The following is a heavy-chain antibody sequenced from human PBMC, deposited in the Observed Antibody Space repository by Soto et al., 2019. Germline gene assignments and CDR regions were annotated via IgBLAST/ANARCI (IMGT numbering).Heavy chain of an antibody. CDR2: IKQDGSEK. CDR3: ARDLGRTAAGYYYYYAMDV. CDR1: GLTFRNDW. Sequence: GGSLRLSCAGSGLTFRNDWLSWVRQAPGKGLGWVANIKQDGSEKYFVDSVKGRFTISRDNAKNSLYLQMNSLRAEDTAVYYCARDLGRTAAGYYYYYAMDVWGQGTTVTVSS. V-gene: IGHV3-7*01. D-gene: IGHD2-2*01. J-gene: IGHJ6*02.